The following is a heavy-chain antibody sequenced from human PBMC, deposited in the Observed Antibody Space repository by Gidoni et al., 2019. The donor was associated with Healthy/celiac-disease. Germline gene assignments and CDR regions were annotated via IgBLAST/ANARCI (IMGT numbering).Heavy chain of an antibody. V-gene: IGHV3-30*18. J-gene: IGHJ5*02. CDR1: GFTFSSYG. Sequence: QVQLVESGGGVVQPGRSLRLSCAASGFTFSSYGMHWVRQAPGKGLEWVAVISYDGSNKYYADSVKGRFTISRDNSKNTLYLQMNSLRAEDTAVYYCAKDSGYIRGFDPWGQGTLVTVSS. D-gene: IGHD6-13*01. CDR2: ISYDGSNK. CDR3: AKDSGYIRGFDP.